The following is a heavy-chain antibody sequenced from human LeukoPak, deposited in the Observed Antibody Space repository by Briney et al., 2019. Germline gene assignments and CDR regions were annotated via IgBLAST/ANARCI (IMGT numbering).Heavy chain of an antibody. J-gene: IGHJ3*02. V-gene: IGHV3-21*04. Sequence: PGGSLRLSCAASGFTFSSYSMNWVRQAPGKGLEWVTSISSSSSYIYYADSVKGRFTISRDNAKNSLYLQMNSLRAEDTAVYYCARGPYFYDSSGYDPIGAFDIWGQGTMVTVSS. CDR3: ARGPYFYDSSGYDPIGAFDI. CDR1: GFTFSSYS. CDR2: ISSSSSYI. D-gene: IGHD3-22*01.